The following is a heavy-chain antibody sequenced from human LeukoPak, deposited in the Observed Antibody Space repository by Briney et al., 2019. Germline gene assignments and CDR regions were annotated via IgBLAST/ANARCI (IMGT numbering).Heavy chain of an antibody. V-gene: IGHV3-74*01. Sequence: GGSLRLSCAASGFTFSSYWMHWVRQAPGKGLVWVSRINSDGSIINYADSAKGRFTISRDDAKSTLYLQMNSLRAEDTAVYYCTREFPRGYSGSYFDYWGQGTLVTVSS. CDR3: TREFPRGYSGSYFDY. J-gene: IGHJ4*02. CDR1: GFTFSSYW. D-gene: IGHD5-12*01. CDR2: INSDGSII.